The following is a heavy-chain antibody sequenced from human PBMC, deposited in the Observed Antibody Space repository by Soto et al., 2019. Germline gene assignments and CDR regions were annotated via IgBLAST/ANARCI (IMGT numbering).Heavy chain of an antibody. D-gene: IGHD6-13*01. CDR3: ASSIAAAGWGNWFDP. J-gene: IGHJ5*02. CDR2: IYYSGST. Sequence: SETLSLTCTVSGGSISSGGYYWSWIRQHPGKGLEWIGYIYYSGSTYYNPSLKSRVTISVDTSKNQFSLKLSSLTAADTAVYYCASSIAAAGWGNWFDPWGQGTLVTVSS. CDR1: GGSISSGGYY. V-gene: IGHV4-31*03.